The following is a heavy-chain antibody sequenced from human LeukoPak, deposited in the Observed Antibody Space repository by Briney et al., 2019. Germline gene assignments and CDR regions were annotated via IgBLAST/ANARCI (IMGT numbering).Heavy chain of an antibody. Sequence: GGSLRLSWPASGFAPGANWMHWVGQAPGKGLVWFARISTDGSKITYADSVKGRFSISRDHAKNTVYLQMNSLRVDDTAVYFCARRVLYVLGVYYFDVWGQGTLVTVSS. D-gene: IGHD3-10*02. CDR3: ARRVLYVLGVYYFDV. J-gene: IGHJ4*02. CDR1: GFAPGANW. CDR2: ISTDGSKI. V-gene: IGHV3-74*03.